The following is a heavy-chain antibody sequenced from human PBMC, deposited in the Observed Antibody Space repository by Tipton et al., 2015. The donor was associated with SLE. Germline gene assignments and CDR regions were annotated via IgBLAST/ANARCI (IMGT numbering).Heavy chain of an antibody. V-gene: IGHV1-18*01. CDR1: GYTFTSYG. D-gene: IGHD6-19*01. Sequence: QSGAEVKKPGASVKVSCKASGYTFTSYGISWVRQAPGQGLEWMGWISAYNGNTNYAQNLQGRVTMTTDTSTSTAYMELRSLRSDDTAAYYCARDLPLPLIAVAGLGYWGQGTLVTVSS. CDR2: ISAYNGNT. J-gene: IGHJ4*02. CDR3: ARDLPLPLIAVAGLGY.